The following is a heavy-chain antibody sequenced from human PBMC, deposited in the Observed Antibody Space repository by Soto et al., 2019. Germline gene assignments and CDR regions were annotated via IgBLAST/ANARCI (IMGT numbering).Heavy chain of an antibody. V-gene: IGHV1-69*12. CDR3: ASRQTPLYCGGDCPAYYYYGMDV. J-gene: IGHJ6*02. CDR1: GGTFSSYA. CDR2: IIPIFGTA. D-gene: IGHD2-21*02. Sequence: QVQLVQSGAEVKKPGSSVKVSCKASGGTFSSYAISWVRQAPGQGLEWMGGIIPIFGTANYAQKFQGRVTITADESPSTAYMELSSLRSEDTAVYYCASRQTPLYCGGDCPAYYYYGMDVWGQGTTVTVSS.